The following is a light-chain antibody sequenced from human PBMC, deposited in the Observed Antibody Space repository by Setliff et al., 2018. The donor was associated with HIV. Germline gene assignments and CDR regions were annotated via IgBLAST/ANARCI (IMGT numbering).Light chain of an antibody. CDR1: SSDVGGYNR. Sequence: QSVLTQPPSVSGSPGQSVTISCTGTSSDVGGYNRVSWYQQPPGTAPKLMIYDVTNRPSGVSDRFSGSKSVNTASLTISGLLAEDEADYYCSSYTSSGTYVFGTGTKVTVL. V-gene: IGLV2-18*02. CDR3: SSYTSSGTYV. CDR2: DVT. J-gene: IGLJ1*01.